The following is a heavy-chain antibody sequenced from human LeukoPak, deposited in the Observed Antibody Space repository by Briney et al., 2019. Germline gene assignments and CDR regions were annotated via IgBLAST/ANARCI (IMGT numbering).Heavy chain of an antibody. CDR3: ARWVGAAGFDY. CDR2: IWYDGSNK. V-gene: IGHV3-33*01. J-gene: IGHJ4*02. CDR1: GFILSSYG. Sequence: GGSLRLSCAASGFILSSYGMHWVRQAPGKGLEWVAVIWYDGSNKYYADSVKGRFSISRDNSKNTLYLQMNSLRAEDTAVYYCARWVGAAGFDYWGQGTLVTVSS. D-gene: IGHD2-15*01.